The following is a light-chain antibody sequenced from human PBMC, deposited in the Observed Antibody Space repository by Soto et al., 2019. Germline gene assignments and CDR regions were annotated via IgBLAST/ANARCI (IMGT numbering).Light chain of an antibody. CDR1: SGHSTYI. Sequence: QSVLTQSSSASASLGSSVKLTCTLTSGHSTYIIAWHQHQPGKAPRYLMKLEGSGSYNKGSGVPDRFSGSSSGADRYLTISTRQSEDEADYYCETWDRDTRVFGGGTKVTVL. V-gene: IGLV4-60*03. CDR2: LEGSGSY. CDR3: ETWDRDTRV. J-gene: IGLJ2*01.